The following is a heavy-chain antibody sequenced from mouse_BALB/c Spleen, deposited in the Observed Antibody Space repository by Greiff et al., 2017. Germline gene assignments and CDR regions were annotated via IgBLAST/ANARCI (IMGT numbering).Heavy chain of an antibody. Sequence: EVQLQESGPGLVKPSQSLSLTCTVTGYSITSDYAWNWIRQFPGNKLEWMGYISYSGSTSYNPSLKSRISITRDTSKNQFFLQLNSVTTEDTATYYCARTGTARAMDYWGQGTSVTVSS. CDR2: ISYSGST. V-gene: IGHV3-2*02. CDR1: GYSITSDYA. J-gene: IGHJ4*01. CDR3: ARTGTARAMDY. D-gene: IGHD3-2*01.